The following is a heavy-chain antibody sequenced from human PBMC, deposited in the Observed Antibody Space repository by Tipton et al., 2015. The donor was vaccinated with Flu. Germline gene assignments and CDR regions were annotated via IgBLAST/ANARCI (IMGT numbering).Heavy chain of an antibody. CDR3: AGSTAVLPACWYY. CDR2: IHSSGTT. V-gene: IGHV3-53*01. Sequence: GSLRLSCVASDFRVSSNYMTWVRQAAGKGLEWVSAIHSSGTTFVADSVKGRFAISRDNSKNTLYLQMNSLRVEDTAVYYCAGSTAVLPACWYYWGQGTLVTVSS. J-gene: IGHJ4*02. D-gene: IGHD2-2*01. CDR1: DFRVSSNY.